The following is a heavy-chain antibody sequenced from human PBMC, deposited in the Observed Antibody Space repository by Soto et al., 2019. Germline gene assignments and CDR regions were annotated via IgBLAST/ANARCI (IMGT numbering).Heavy chain of an antibody. CDR3: ARGWGSGSYYFYYFDY. V-gene: IGHV3-33*01. J-gene: IGHJ4*02. CDR1: GFTFSSYG. D-gene: IGHD1-26*01. CDR2: IWYDGSNK. Sequence: QVQLVESGGGVVQPGRSLRLSCAASGFTFSSYGMHWVRQAPGKGLEWVAVIWYDGSNKYYADSVKGRFTISRDNSKNTLYLQMNSLRAEDTAVYYCARGWGSGSYYFYYFDYWGQGTLVTVSS.